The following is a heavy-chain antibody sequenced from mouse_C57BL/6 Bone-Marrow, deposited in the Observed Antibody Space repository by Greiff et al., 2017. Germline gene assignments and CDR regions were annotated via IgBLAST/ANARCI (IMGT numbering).Heavy chain of an antibody. CDR2: IYPRSGNT. V-gene: IGHV1-81*01. D-gene: IGHD1-1*01. J-gene: IGHJ2*01. CDR3: ARGRGLYYGSFFDY. Sequence: QVQLQQSGAELARPGASVKLSCKASGYTFTSYGISWVKQRTGQGLEWIGEIYPRSGNTYYNEKFKGKATLTVDKSSSTAYMELRSLTSEDSAVYYCARGRGLYYGSFFDYWGQGTTLTVSS. CDR1: GYTFTSYG.